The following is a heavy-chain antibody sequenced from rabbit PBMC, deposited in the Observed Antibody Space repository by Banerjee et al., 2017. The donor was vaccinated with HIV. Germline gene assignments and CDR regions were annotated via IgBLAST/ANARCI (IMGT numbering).Heavy chain of an antibody. V-gene: IGHV1S45*01. CDR3: ARELAGVTGWNFNL. CDR1: GFAFSSYG. J-gene: IGHJ4*01. Sequence: QEQLVESGGGLVQPGGSLKLTCTVSGFAFSSYGVNWVRQAPGKGLEWIACINTNSGNAVYASWAKGRFTISKTSSTTVTLQMTSLTAADTATYFCARELAGVTGWNFNLWGQGTLVTVS. D-gene: IGHD4-1*01. CDR2: INTNSGNA.